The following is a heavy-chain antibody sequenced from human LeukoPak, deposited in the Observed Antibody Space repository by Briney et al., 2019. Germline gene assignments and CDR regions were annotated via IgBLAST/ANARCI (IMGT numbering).Heavy chain of an antibody. J-gene: IGHJ4*02. Sequence: SETLSLTCAVSGGSISSGTYSWNWIRQPPGEGLEWIGYIFHSGNTYYNPSLKSRVTISVDRTKTQFSLKLSSVTAADTAVYYCARGYSDYPYFFDYWGQGSLVTISS. D-gene: IGHD5-12*01. CDR3: ARGYSDYPYFFDY. CDR2: IFHSGNT. CDR1: GGSISSGTYS. V-gene: IGHV4-30-2*01.